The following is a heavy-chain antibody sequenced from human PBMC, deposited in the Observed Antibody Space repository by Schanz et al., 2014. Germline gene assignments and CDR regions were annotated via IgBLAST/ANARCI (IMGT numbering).Heavy chain of an antibody. V-gene: IGHV3-33*08. CDR2: IWYDGSNK. J-gene: IGHJ4*02. Sequence: VQLVESGGGLVKPGGSLRLSCATSGLTFTSAWMSWVRQAPGKGLEWVAVIWYDGSNKYYADSVKGRFTISRDSAENSLYLQMNSLRAEDTAVYYCARAGYCTSVSCSLFVSDYWGQGTLVTVSS. CDR3: ARAGYCTSVSCSLFVSDY. CDR1: GLTFTSAW. D-gene: IGHD2-2*03.